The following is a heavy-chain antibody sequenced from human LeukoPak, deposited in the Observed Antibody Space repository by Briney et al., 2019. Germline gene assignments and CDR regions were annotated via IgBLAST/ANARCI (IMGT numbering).Heavy chain of an antibody. V-gene: IGHV3-9*01. CDR3: AKVPSSGWYGGYYFDY. CDR2: ISWNSGSI. D-gene: IGHD6-19*01. J-gene: IGHJ4*02. CDR1: GFTFDDYA. Sequence: PGRSLRLSCAASGFTFDDYAMHWVRQASGKGLEWVSGISWNSGSIGYADSVKGRFTISRDNAKNSLYLQMNSLRAEDTALYYCAKVPSSGWYGGYYFDYWGQGTLATVSS.